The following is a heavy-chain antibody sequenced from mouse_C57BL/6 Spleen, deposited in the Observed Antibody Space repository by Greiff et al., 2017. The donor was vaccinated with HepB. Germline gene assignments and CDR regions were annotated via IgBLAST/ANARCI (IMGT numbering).Heavy chain of an antibody. CDR3: AREGTDWEYFDY. J-gene: IGHJ2*01. Sequence: VQLQQPGAELVKPGASVKLSCKASGYTFTSYWMHWVKQRPGQGLEWIGMIHPNSGSTNYNEKFKSKATLTVDKSSSTAYMQLSSLTSEDSAVYYCAREGTDWEYFDYWGQGTTLTVSS. CDR2: IHPNSGST. D-gene: IGHD4-1*01. V-gene: IGHV1-64*01. CDR1: GYTFTSYW.